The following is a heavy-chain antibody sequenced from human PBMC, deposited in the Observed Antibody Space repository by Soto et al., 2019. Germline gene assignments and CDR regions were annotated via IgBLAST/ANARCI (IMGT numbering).Heavy chain of an antibody. V-gene: IGHV3-48*03. D-gene: IGHD3-22*01. Sequence: EVQLVESGGGLVQPGGSLRLSCAASGFTFSSYEMNWVRQAPGKGLEWVSYISSSGSTIYYADSVKGRFTISRDNAKNSLYLQMNSLRAEDTAVYYCARAIYDSSGYFDYWGQGTLVTVSS. CDR2: ISSSGSTI. J-gene: IGHJ4*02. CDR1: GFTFSSYE. CDR3: ARAIYDSSGYFDY.